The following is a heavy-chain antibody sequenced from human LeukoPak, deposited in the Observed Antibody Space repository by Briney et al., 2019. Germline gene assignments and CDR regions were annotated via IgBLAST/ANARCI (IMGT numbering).Heavy chain of an antibody. D-gene: IGHD3-10*01. CDR3: ARDKKSGESSEIDY. CDR2: INRDGSTT. V-gene: IGHV3-74*03. CDR1: GFTFSNYW. J-gene: IGHJ4*02. Sequence: GGSLRLSCAASGFTFSNYWVHWVRQAPGKGLVWVSRINRDGSTTKYGDSVKGRFTVSRDNAKNTLNLQMNSLRAEHTAVYYCARDKKSGESSEIDYWGQGPLVTVSS.